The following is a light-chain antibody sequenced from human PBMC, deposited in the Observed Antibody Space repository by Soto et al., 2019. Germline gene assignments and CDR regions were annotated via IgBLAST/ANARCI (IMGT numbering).Light chain of an antibody. Sequence: DIQMTQSPSTLSASVGDRVTITCRASQTISSWLAWYQQKPGKAPDLLIYDASSLQDGVPSRFSGRGSGTEFTLTISCLQPDDFATYFCQQYITFPYTFGQGTKLEIK. CDR3: QQYITFPYT. CDR1: QTISSW. J-gene: IGKJ2*01. CDR2: DAS. V-gene: IGKV1-5*01.